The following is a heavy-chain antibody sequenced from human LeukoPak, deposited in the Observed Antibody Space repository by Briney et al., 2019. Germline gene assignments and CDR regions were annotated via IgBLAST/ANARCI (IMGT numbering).Heavy chain of an antibody. Sequence: GSLSLSWTTSGFTFGDYAMSWVRQAPGKGLEWVSFIRRKAHGGTTEYAASVKGRFSSSRDDSKSIAYLQMNSLKTEDTAVYFCTRVTYYYDNSGYFHFDSWGQGSLVTVSS. D-gene: IGHD3-22*01. V-gene: IGHV3-49*04. J-gene: IGHJ4*02. CDR2: IRRKAHGGTT. CDR1: GFTFGDYA. CDR3: TRVTYYYDNSGYFHFDS.